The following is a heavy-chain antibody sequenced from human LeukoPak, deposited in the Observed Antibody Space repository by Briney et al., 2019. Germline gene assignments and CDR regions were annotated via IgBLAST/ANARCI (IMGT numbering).Heavy chain of an antibody. Sequence: GGSLRLSCAASGFTFSSYAMSWVRQAPGKGLEWVANIKQDGSEKYYVDSVKGRFTISRDNAKNSLYLQMNSLRAEDTAVYYCARHNSGSYSSSWYDAFDIWGQGTMVTVSS. V-gene: IGHV3-7*01. CDR3: ARHNSGSYSSSWYDAFDI. CDR1: GFTFSSYA. CDR2: IKQDGSEK. J-gene: IGHJ3*02. D-gene: IGHD6-13*01.